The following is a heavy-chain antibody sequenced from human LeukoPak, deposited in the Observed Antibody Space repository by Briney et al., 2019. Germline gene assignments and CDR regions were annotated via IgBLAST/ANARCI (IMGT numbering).Heavy chain of an antibody. Sequence: SETLSLTCTVSGGSISNVNYYWGWIRQPPGKGLEWNGSIYYSGTTKDNPSLKSRVTMSVDTSKNQFSLKLNSVTAADTAVYYCARRRGYYYGSGSYEGKFDYWGQGTLVTVSS. V-gene: IGHV4-39*07. CDR3: ARRRGYYYGSGSYEGKFDY. CDR2: IYYSGTT. CDR1: GGSISNVNYY. D-gene: IGHD3-10*01. J-gene: IGHJ4*02.